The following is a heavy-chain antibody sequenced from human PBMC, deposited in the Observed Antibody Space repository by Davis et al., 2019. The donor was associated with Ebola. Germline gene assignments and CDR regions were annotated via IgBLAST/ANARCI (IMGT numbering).Heavy chain of an antibody. CDR3: ARSWSAPGFDY. D-gene: IGHD3-3*01. V-gene: IGHV4-31*03. Sequence: PSETLSLTCTVSGGSISSGGYYWSWIRQHPGKGLEWIGYIYYSGSTYYNPSLKSRVTISVDTSKNQFSLKLSSVTAADTAVYYCARSWSAPGFDYWGQGTLVTVSS. CDR2: IYYSGST. J-gene: IGHJ4*02. CDR1: GGSISSGGYY.